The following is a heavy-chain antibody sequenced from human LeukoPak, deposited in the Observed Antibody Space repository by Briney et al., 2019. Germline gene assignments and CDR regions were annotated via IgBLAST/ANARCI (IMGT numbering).Heavy chain of an antibody. CDR1: GGSFSGYY. CDR3: ARGDIYFDY. V-gene: IGHV4-34*01. J-gene: IGHJ4*02. Sequence: SETLSLTCAVYGGSFSGYYWSWIRQPPGKGLEWIGEINHSGSTNYNPSLKSRVTISVDTAKNQFSLKLSSVTAADTAVYYCARGDIYFDYWGQGTLVTVSS. CDR2: INHSGST.